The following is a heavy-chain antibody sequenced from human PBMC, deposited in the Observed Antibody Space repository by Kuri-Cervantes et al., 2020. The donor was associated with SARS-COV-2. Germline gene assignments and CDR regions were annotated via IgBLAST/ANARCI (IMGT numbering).Heavy chain of an antibody. CDR3: ARQYVLRHLEWSREMRSTYYMDV. V-gene: IGHV4-39*01. CDR2: IYYTGNT. CDR1: GGSISSYY. D-gene: IGHD3-3*01. J-gene: IGHJ6*03. Sequence: GSLRLSCTVSGGSISSYYWGWIRQPPGKGLEWIGSIYYTGNTYYNPSLNSRVTMSVDTSKNQSSLKVSSVTAADTAVYYCARQYVLRHLEWSREMRSTYYMDVWGKGTTVTVSS.